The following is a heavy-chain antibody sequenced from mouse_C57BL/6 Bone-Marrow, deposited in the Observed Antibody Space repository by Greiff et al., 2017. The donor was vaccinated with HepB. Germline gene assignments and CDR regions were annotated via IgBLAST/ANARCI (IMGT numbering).Heavy chain of an antibody. J-gene: IGHJ4*01. CDR3: AGRMDY. Sequence: QVQLKESGAELARPGASVKLSCKASGYTFTSYGISWVKQRTGQGLEWIGEIYPRRGNTYYNEKFKGKATLTADKSSSTAYMELRSLTSEDSAVYFCAGRMDYWGQGTSVTVSS. CDR1: GYTFTSYG. CDR2: IYPRRGNT. V-gene: IGHV1-81*01.